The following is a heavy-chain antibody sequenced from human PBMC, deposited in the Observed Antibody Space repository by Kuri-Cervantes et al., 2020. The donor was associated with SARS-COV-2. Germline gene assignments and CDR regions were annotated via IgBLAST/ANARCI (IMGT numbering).Heavy chain of an antibody. CDR2: IRSKAYGGTT. J-gene: IGHJ6*02. Sequence: GESLKISCAASGFSFSYYGMPWVRQAPGKGLEWVGFIRSKAYGGTTEYAASVKGRFTISRDDSKSIAYLQMNSLKTEDTAVYYCTRDWSPKGGLYYYYGMDVWGQGTTVTVSS. CDR1: GFSFSYYG. CDR3: TRDWSPKGGLYYYYGMDV. V-gene: IGHV3-49*04. D-gene: IGHD3-3*01.